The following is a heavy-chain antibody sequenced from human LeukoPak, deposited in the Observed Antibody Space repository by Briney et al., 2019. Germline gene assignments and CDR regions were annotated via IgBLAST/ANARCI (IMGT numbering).Heavy chain of an antibody. CDR1: GGSISSGGYS. CDR3: ASTYYYDSSGLSGPFQH. J-gene: IGHJ1*01. Sequence: SQTLSLTCAVSGGSISSGGYSWSWIRQPPGKGLEWIGYIYHSGSTYYNPSLKSRVTISVDRSKNQFSLKLSSVTAADTAVYYCASTYYYDSSGLSGPFQHWGQGTLVTVSS. V-gene: IGHV4-30-2*01. D-gene: IGHD3-22*01. CDR2: IYHSGST.